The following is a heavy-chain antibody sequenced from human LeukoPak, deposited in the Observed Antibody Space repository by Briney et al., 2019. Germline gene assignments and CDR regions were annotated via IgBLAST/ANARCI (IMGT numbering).Heavy chain of an antibody. J-gene: IGHJ4*02. CDR3: ASPYDSSGYYGLAPYY. CDR2: IYYSVRT. V-gene: IGHV4-59*11. Sequence: PSETLSLTCSVSGASISSHYWSWIRQPPGKGLEWIGYIYYSVRTNYNPSLKSRVTISVDTSKNQFSLKLSSVTAADTAVYYCASPYDSSGYYGLAPYYWGQGTLVTVSS. D-gene: IGHD3-22*01. CDR1: GASISSHY.